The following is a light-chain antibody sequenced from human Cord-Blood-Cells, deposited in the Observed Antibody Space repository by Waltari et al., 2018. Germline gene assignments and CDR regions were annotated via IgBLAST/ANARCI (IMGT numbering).Light chain of an antibody. CDR2: STN. V-gene: IGLV8-61*01. J-gene: IGLJ3*02. CDR3: VRYMGSGISV. CDR1: PGSLSPRYY. Sequence: QTVVLPAPPFTVSPGGSFDLTCAFRPGSLSPRYYPAWYQQTPGQAPRTFIYSTNTRSSGVPVRFSGSLTGKNAALTSTGAQADEEADYYSVRYMGSGISVFGGGTKLTVL.